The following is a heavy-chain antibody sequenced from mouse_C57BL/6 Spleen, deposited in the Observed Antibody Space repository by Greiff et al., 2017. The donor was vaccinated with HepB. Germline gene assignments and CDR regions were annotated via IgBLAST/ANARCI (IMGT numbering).Heavy chain of an antibody. CDR3: AREGYGSGDDDDFDY. CDR1: GYTFTSYW. V-gene: IGHV1-59*01. D-gene: IGHD1-1*01. J-gene: IGHJ2*01. CDR2: IDPSDSYT. Sequence: QVQLQQPGAELVRPGTSVKLSCKFSGYTFTSYWMHWVKQSPGQGLEWIGVIDPSDSYTNYNQKFKGKATLTVDTTSSTAYMQLSSLTSEDSAVYYCAREGYGSGDDDDFDYWGQGTTLTVSS.